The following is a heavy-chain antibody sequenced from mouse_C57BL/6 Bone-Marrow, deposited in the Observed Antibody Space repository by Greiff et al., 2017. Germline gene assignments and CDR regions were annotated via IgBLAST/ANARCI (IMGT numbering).Heavy chain of an antibody. Sequence: EVKLMESGEGLVKPGGSLKLSCAASGFTFSSYAMSWVRQTPEPRLEWVAYISSGGDYIYYADTVKGRFTISRDNARNTLYLQLSRLQSEDTAMXYCARGRGVSGFYYCGRDGWGQGTSDTVST. J-gene: IGHJ4*01. CDR1: GFTFSSYA. CDR3: ARGRGVSGFYYCGRDG. V-gene: IGHV5S21*01. D-gene: IGHD1-1*02. CDR2: ISSGGDYI.